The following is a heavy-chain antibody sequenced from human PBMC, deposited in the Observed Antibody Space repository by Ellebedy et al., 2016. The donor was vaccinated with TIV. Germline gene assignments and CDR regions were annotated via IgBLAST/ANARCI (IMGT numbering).Heavy chain of an antibody. CDR2: ISAYNGHT. Sequence: ASVKVSCKASGYTFTRYGFSWVRQAPGQGLEWMGWISAYNGHTNYPQKFQDRVTMTTDTAPSTAYMELRSLRSDDTAVYYCTRLVGTMSPVLSKHFDHWGQGTLVTVSS. V-gene: IGHV1-18*01. D-gene: IGHD1-26*01. J-gene: IGHJ4*02. CDR3: TRLVGTMSPVLSKHFDH. CDR1: GYTFTRYG.